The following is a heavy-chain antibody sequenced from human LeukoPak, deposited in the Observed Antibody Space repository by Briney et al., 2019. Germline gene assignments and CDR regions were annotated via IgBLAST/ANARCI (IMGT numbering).Heavy chain of an antibody. CDR1: GGSFSGYY. J-gene: IGHJ6*03. V-gene: IGHV4-34*01. Sequence: SETLSLTCAVYGGSFSGYYWSWIRQPPGKGLEWIGEINHSGSTNYNPSLKSRVTISVDTSKDQFSLKLSSVTAADTAVYYCARRIAAAGRLNYYYMDVWGKGTTVTVSS. D-gene: IGHD6-13*01. CDR2: INHSGST. CDR3: ARRIAAAGRLNYYYMDV.